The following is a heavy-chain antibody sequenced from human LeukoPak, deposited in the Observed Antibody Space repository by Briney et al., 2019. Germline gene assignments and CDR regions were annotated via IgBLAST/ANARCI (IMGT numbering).Heavy chain of an antibody. Sequence: GGSLRLSCAASGFTFSSYEMNWVRQAPGKGLEWVSSTTSSRIYIYYADSVKGRFTISRDNAKNSLYLQMNSLRAEDTAVYYCARDGSRGNLVTAPDFWGQGTLVTVSS. CDR2: TTSSRIYI. J-gene: IGHJ4*02. CDR1: GFTFSSYE. V-gene: IGHV3-21*01. CDR3: ARDGSRGNLVTAPDF. D-gene: IGHD2-21*02.